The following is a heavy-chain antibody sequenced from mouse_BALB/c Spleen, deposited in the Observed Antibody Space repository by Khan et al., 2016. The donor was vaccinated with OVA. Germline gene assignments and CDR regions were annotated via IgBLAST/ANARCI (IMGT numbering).Heavy chain of an antibody. V-gene: IGHV3-2*02. CDR1: GYSITSNYA. CDR3: ARQSYCGYALDY. J-gene: IGHJ4*01. CDR2: ISYSGST. D-gene: IGHD1-1*01. Sequence: EVQLQESGPGLVKPSQSLSLTCTVTGYSITSNYAWSWIRQFPGNKLEWMGYISYSGSTNYNPSLKSRISVTRDTSANQFFLQLNSVTTEDTATYYCARQSYCGYALDYWGQGTSITVSS.